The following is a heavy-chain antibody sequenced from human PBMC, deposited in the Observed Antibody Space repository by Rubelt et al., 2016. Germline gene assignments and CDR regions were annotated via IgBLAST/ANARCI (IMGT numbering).Heavy chain of an antibody. Sequence: QVQLQQWGAGLLKPSETLSLTCAVYGGSFSGYYWSWIRQPPGKGLAWIGEINHSGTTNYNPSLNSRATISVDTAKNQFSLKLSSGTAADTAVYYCARLVATISLPLYFDYWGQGTLVTVSS. J-gene: IGHJ4*02. D-gene: IGHD5-12*01. CDR2: INHSGTT. CDR1: GGSFSGYY. V-gene: IGHV4-34*01. CDR3: ARLVATISLPLYFDY.